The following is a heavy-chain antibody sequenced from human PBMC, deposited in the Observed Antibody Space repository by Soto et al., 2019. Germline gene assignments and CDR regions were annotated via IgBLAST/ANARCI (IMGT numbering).Heavy chain of an antibody. CDR3: ARAIPGDCSGGSCYTDYYYYYGMDV. CDR1: GYTFTGYY. J-gene: IGHJ6*02. V-gene: IGHV1-2*04. CDR2: INPNSGGT. D-gene: IGHD2-15*01. Sequence: ASVKVSCKASGYTFTGYYMHWVRQAPGQGLEWMGWINPNSGGTNYAQKFQGWVTMTRDTSISTAYMELSRLRSDDTAVYYCARAIPGDCSGGSCYTDYYYYYGMDVWGQGTTVTVSS.